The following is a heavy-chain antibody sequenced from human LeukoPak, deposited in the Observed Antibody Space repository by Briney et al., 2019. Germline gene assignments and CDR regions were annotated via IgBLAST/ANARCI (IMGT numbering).Heavy chain of an antibody. J-gene: IGHJ6*02. CDR1: GFTFSSYA. CDR3: ARDHQQLYGDYYYGMDV. CDR2: ISYDGSNK. Sequence: QSGGSLRLSCAASGFTFSSYAMHWVRQAPGKGLEWVAVISYDGSNKYYADSVKGRFTISRDNSKNTLYLQMNSLRAEDTAVYYCARDHQQLYGDYYYGMDVWGQGTTVTVSS. V-gene: IGHV3-30-3*01. D-gene: IGHD6-13*01.